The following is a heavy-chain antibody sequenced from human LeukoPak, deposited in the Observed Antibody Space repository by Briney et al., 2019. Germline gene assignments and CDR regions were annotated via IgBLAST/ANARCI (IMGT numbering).Heavy chain of an antibody. J-gene: IGHJ4*02. V-gene: IGHV1-69*04. CDR1: GGTFSSYA. CDR3: ARAVEMATIGGNYYFDY. D-gene: IGHD5-24*01. Sequence: SVKVSCKASGGTFSSYAISWVRQAPGQGLEWMGRIIPICGIANYAQKFQGRVTITADNSTSTAYMELSSLRSEDTAVYYCARAVEMATIGGNYYFDYWGQGTLVTVSS. CDR2: IIPICGIA.